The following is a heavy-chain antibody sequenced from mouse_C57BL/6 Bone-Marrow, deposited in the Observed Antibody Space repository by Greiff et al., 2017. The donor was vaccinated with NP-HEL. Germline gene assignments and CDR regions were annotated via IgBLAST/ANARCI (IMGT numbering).Heavy chain of an antibody. D-gene: IGHD2-2*01. CDR1: EYEFPSHD. V-gene: IGHV5-2*01. J-gene: IGHJ3*01. CDR2: INSDGGST. CDR3: ARPFYYGYDAGAWFAY. Sequence: EVHLVESGGGLVQPGESLKLSCESNEYEFPSHDMSWVRKTPEKRLELVAAINSDGGSTYYPDTMERRFIISRANTKKTLYLQMSSLRSEDTALYYCARPFYYGYDAGAWFAYWGQGTLVTVSA.